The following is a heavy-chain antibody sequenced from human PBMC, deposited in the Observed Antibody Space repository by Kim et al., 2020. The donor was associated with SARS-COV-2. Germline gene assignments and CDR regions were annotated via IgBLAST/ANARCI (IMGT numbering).Heavy chain of an antibody. D-gene: IGHD2-2*01. CDR3: ARDHPNIVVVPAASWMGGWFDP. CDR2: ISYDGSNK. V-gene: IGHV3-30-3*01. Sequence: GGSLRLSCAASGFTFSSYAMHWVRQAPGKGLEWVAVISYDGSNKYYADSVKGRFTISRDNSKNTLYLQMNSLRAEDTAVYYCARDHPNIVVVPAASWMGGWFDPWGQGTLVTVSS. CDR1: GFTFSSYA. J-gene: IGHJ5*02.